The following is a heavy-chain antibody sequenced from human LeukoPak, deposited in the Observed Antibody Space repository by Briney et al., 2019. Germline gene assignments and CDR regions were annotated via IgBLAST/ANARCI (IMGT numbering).Heavy chain of an antibody. CDR3: ARDRRYFDSRGYCPLDY. CDR1: GYSIRSGYY. CDR2: IYASGIT. Sequence: NPSATLSLTCTVSGYSIRSGYYWGWIRQPPGEGLEWIGAIYASGITYYNPSLESRDTISVDTSKNQFSLRLSSVTAADTAVYYCARDRRYFDSRGYCPLDYWGQGTLVTVSS. D-gene: IGHD3-22*01. V-gene: IGHV4-38-2*02. J-gene: IGHJ4*02.